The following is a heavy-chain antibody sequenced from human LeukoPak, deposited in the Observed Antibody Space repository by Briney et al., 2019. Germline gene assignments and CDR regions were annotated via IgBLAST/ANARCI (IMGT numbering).Heavy chain of an antibody. D-gene: IGHD3-10*01. CDR1: GFTFSSYA. V-gene: IGHV3-23*01. J-gene: IGHJ4*02. CDR2: IGGGGDT. CDR3: AKYYASRSRSFDF. Sequence: GGSLRLSCAASGFTFSSYAMTWVRQAPGKGLEWVSVIGGGGDTYYADSVKGRFTISRDISKNTLYLQMNSLRAEDTAVYYCAKYYASRSRSFDFWGQGTLVTVAS.